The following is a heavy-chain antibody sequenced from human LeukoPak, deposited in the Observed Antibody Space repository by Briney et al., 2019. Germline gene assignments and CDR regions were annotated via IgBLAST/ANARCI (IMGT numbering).Heavy chain of an antibody. Sequence: SETLSLTCTVSGGSISSYYWSWIRQPPGKGLEWIGYIYYSGSTNYNPSLKSRVTISVDTSKNQFSLKLSSVTAADTAVYYCARVQRRNWFDPWGRGTLVTVSS. CDR1: GGSISSYY. D-gene: IGHD5-24*01. CDR3: ARVQRRNWFDP. CDR2: IYYSGST. V-gene: IGHV4-59*01. J-gene: IGHJ5*02.